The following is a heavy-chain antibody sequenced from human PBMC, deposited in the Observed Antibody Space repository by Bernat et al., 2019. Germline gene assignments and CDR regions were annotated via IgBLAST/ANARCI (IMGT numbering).Heavy chain of an antibody. CDR3: ARGLNSSGWYGFWAFDI. Sequence: QVQLVQSGAEVKKPGASVKVSCKASGYTFTGYYMHWVRQAPGQGLEWMGWINPNSGGTNYAQKFQGWFTMTRDTSISTAYMELSRLRSDDTAVYYCARGLNSSGWYGFWAFDIWGQGTMVTVSS. J-gene: IGHJ3*02. D-gene: IGHD6-19*01. CDR1: GYTFTGYY. CDR2: INPNSGGT. V-gene: IGHV1-2*04.